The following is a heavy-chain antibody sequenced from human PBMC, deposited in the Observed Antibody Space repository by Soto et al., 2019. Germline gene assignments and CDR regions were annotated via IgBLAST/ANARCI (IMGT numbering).Heavy chain of an antibody. V-gene: IGHV3-30*18. CDR2: ISYDGNNK. CDR3: AKAVYNWNDGFFDY. D-gene: IGHD1-1*01. J-gene: IGHJ4*02. Sequence: QVQLVESGGGVVQPGRSLRLSCAASGFTFSSYGMHWVRQAPGKGLEWGAVISYDGNNKYYADSVKGRFIISRDNSKNTLSLQMNSLRAEDTAVYYCAKAVYNWNDGFFDYWGQGTLVTVSS. CDR1: GFTFSSYG.